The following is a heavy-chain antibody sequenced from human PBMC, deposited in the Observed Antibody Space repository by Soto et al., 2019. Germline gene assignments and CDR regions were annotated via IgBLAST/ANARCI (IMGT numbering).Heavy chain of an antibody. Sequence: EVQLVESGGGLVQPGGSLRLSCAASGFTFSSYDMHWVRQATGKGLEWVSTIGAAGDTSYPGSVKGRFTISRENARNSLYLQMNSVRAGDTAVYYCARGIGSYYYMDVWGKGTTVTVSS. CDR3: ARGIGSYYYMDV. V-gene: IGHV3-13*01. D-gene: IGHD2-15*01. J-gene: IGHJ6*03. CDR1: GFTFSSYD. CDR2: IGAAGDT.